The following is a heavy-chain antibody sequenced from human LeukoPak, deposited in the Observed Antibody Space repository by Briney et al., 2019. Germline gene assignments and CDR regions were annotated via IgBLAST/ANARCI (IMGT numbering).Heavy chain of an antibody. CDR1: GGSFSGYY. V-gene: IGHV4-34*01. D-gene: IGHD5-12*01. CDR2: INHSGST. J-gene: IGHJ4*02. CDR3: ARPRGYDYDC. Sequence: SETLSLTCAVYGGSFSGYYWSWIRQPPGKGLEWIGEINHSGSTNYNPSLKSRVTISVDTSKNQFSLKLSSVTAADTAVYYCARPRGYDYDCWGQGTLVIVSS.